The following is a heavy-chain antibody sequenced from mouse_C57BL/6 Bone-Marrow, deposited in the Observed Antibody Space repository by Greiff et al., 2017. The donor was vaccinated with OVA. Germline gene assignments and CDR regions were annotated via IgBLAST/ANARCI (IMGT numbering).Heavy chain of an antibody. Sequence: VLLVESGAELMKPGASVKLSCKATGYTFTGYWIEWVKQRPGHGLEWIGEILPGSGCTNYNEKFKGKATFTADTSSNTAYMQLSSLTTEDSAIYYCASRAPHYYGSSYDWYFDVWGTGTTVTVSS. CDR1: GYTFTGYW. D-gene: IGHD1-1*01. J-gene: IGHJ1*03. V-gene: IGHV1-9*01. CDR3: ASRAPHYYGSSYDWYFDV. CDR2: ILPGSGCT.